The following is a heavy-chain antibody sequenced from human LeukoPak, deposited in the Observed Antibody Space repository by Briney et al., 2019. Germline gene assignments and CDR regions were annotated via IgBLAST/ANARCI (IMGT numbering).Heavy chain of an antibody. CDR2: ISGSGGST. V-gene: IGHV3-23*01. CDR1: GFTFSSYA. CDR3: AKDPCSSTSCYPYNWFDP. Sequence: GGSLRLSCAASGFTFSSYAMSWVRQAPGKGLEGVAAISGSGGSTYYADSVKGRFTISRDNSKNTLYLQMNSLRAEDTAVYYCAKDPCSSTSCYPYNWFDPWGQGTLVTVSS. D-gene: IGHD2-2*01. J-gene: IGHJ5*02.